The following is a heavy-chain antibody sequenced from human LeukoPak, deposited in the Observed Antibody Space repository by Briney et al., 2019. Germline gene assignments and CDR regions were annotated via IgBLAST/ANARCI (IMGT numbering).Heavy chain of an antibody. J-gene: IGHJ4*02. V-gene: IGHV3-30*02. Sequence: PGGSLRLSCVASGFAFPTYAMMWVRQAPGKGLEWVAFIRYDGTNIYYADSVKGRFTISRDNSKNTLSLQMNSLRPEDTAVYYCAKDFYTSNCLDYWGQGTLVTVSS. CDR1: GFAFPTYA. D-gene: IGHD6-13*01. CDR2: IRYDGTNI. CDR3: AKDFYTSNCLDY.